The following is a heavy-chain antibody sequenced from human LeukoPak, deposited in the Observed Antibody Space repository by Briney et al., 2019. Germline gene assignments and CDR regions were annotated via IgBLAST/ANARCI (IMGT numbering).Heavy chain of an antibody. CDR1: GGSISSGGYS. V-gene: IGHV4-31*03. CDR3: ARDSSGYSSLDY. D-gene: IGHD3-22*01. J-gene: IGHJ4*02. Sequence: PSETLSLTCTVSGGSISSGGYSWSWIRQHPGKGLEWIGYIYYSGSTYYNPSLKSRVTISVDTSKNQFSLKLSSVTAADTAVYYCARDSSGYSSLDYWGQGTLVTVSS. CDR2: IYYSGST.